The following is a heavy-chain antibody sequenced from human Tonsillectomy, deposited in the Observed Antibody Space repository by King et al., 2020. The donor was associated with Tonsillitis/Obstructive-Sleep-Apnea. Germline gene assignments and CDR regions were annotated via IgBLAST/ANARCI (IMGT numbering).Heavy chain of an antibody. Sequence: VQLVESGGGLVQPGGSLRLSFAASGFTFSSYWMHWVRQAPGKGLVWVSRFYMDGGTTIYPDSVKGRFTISRDNAKNTLYLQMNSLRAEDSAIYYCASTGPSGYWGQGTLVTVSS. CDR1: GFTFSSYW. D-gene: IGHD1-14*01. J-gene: IGHJ4*02. CDR3: ASTGPSGY. V-gene: IGHV3-74*01. CDR2: FYMDGGTT.